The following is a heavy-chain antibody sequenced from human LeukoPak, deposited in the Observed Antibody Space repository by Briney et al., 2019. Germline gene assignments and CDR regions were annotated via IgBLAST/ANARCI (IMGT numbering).Heavy chain of an antibody. Sequence: SETLSLTCTVSGGSISGSSYYWGWIRQPPGKGLEWIGSIYYSGIAYYNASLESRVTMSVDTSKNQFSLKLTSVTAADTAVYYCARGAGSSWYYFDYWGQGTLVTVSS. V-gene: IGHV4-39*07. CDR1: GGSISGSSYY. D-gene: IGHD6-13*01. J-gene: IGHJ4*02. CDR2: IYYSGIA. CDR3: ARGAGSSWYYFDY.